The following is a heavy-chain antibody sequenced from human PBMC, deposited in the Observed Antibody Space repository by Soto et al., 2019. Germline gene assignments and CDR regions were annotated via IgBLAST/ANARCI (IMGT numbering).Heavy chain of an antibody. V-gene: IGHV3-33*01. J-gene: IGHJ4*02. Sequence: GSLRLSCAASGFTFSSYGMHWVRQAPGKGLEWVAVIWYDGSNKYYADSVKGRFTISRDNSKNTLYLQMNSLRAEDTAVYYCARVDIIAAAGSLDYWGQGTLVTVSS. CDR1: GFTFSSYG. D-gene: IGHD6-13*01. CDR3: ARVDIIAAAGSLDY. CDR2: IWYDGSNK.